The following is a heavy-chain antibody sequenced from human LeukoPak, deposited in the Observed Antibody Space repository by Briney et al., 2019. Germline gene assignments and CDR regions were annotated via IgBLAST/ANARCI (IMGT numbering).Heavy chain of an antibody. Sequence: SQTLSLTCTVSGGSISTSRYYWSWIRQPPGKGLEWIGEINHSGSTNYNPSLKSRVTISVDTSKNQFSLKLSSVTAADTAVYYCAREAVEMATITWWFDPWGQGTLVTVSS. CDR3: AREAVEMATITWWFDP. V-gene: IGHV4-39*07. D-gene: IGHD5-24*01. CDR1: GGSISTSRYY. J-gene: IGHJ5*02. CDR2: INHSGST.